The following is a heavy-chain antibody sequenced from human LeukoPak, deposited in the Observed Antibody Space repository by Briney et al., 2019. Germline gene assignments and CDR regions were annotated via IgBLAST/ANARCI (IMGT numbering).Heavy chain of an antibody. J-gene: IGHJ3*02. Sequence: PSETLSLTCTVSGGSISSYYWSWIRQPAGKGLEWIGRIYTSGSTIYNPSLKSRVTMSVDTSKNQFSLKLSSVTAADTALYYCARGSPMFRGAKDAFDIWGQGTMVTVSS. CDR2: IYTSGST. V-gene: IGHV4-4*07. CDR3: ARGSPMFRGAKDAFDI. CDR1: GGSISSYY. D-gene: IGHD3-10*01.